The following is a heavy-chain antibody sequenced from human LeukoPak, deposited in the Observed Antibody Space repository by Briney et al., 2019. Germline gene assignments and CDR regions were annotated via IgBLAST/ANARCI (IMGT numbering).Heavy chain of an antibody. CDR2: MNPNSGNT. V-gene: IGHV1-8*01. Sequence: ASVKVSCKASGYTFTSYDINWVRQATGQGLEWMGWMNPNSGNTGYAQKFQGRVTMTRNTSISTAYMELSSLRSEDTAVYYCARGQSGYASSYYYYMDVWGKGTTVTISS. J-gene: IGHJ6*03. CDR1: GYTFTSYD. D-gene: IGHD5-12*01. CDR3: ARGQSGYASSYYYYMDV.